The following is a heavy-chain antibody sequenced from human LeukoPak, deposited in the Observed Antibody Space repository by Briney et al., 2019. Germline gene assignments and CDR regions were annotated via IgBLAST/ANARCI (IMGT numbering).Heavy chain of an antibody. D-gene: IGHD2-2*01. J-gene: IGHJ4*02. Sequence: GGSLRLSCAASGLTFDDYAMHWVRQAPGKGLEWVSGISWNSGSIGYADSVKGRFTISRDNAKNSLYLQMNSLRAEDTALYYCAKDALSSTSCNFDYWGQGTLVTVSS. CDR3: AKDALSSTSCNFDY. CDR1: GLTFDDYA. V-gene: IGHV3-9*01. CDR2: ISWNSGSI.